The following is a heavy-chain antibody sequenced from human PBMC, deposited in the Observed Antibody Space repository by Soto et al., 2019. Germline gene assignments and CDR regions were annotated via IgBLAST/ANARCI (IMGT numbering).Heavy chain of an antibody. Sequence: GESLKISCKGSGYSFTSYWIGWVRQMPGKGLEWMGIIYPGDSDTRYSPSFQGQVTISADKSISTAYLQWSSLKASDTAMYYCARHRSPDYDFWSGTNDYYYGMDVWGQGTTVTVSS. D-gene: IGHD3-3*01. CDR1: GYSFTSYW. J-gene: IGHJ6*02. V-gene: IGHV5-51*01. CDR3: ARHRSPDYDFWSGTNDYYYGMDV. CDR2: IYPGDSDT.